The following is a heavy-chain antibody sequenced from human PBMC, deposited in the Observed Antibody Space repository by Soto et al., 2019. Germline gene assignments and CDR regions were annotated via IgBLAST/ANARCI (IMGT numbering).Heavy chain of an antibody. CDR2: ISSTSSNT. Sequence: QVQLVESGGGLVKPGGSLRLSCAASGFTFSDYYISWVRQAPGKGLEWVSSISSTSSNTNHADSVKGRFRISRDNAANSLFLQMNSLRAEDTALYYCARQGGITLLRGIMNAMDVWGQGTTVTVSS. D-gene: IGHD3-10*01. CDR1: GFTFSDYY. J-gene: IGHJ6*02. V-gene: IGHV3-11*05. CDR3: ARQGGITLLRGIMNAMDV.